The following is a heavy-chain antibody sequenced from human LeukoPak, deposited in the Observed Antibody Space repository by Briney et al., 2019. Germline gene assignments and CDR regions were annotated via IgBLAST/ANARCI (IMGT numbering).Heavy chain of an antibody. CDR3: ARDQELAEYNWFDP. J-gene: IGHJ5*02. Sequence: SETLSLTCTVSGGSISSYYWSWIRQPAGKGLEWIGRIYTSGSTNYNPSLKSRVTMSVDTSKNQLSLKLSSVTAADTAVYYCARDQELAEYNWFDPWGQRTLVTVSS. CDR2: IYTSGST. CDR1: GGSISSYY. D-gene: IGHD2/OR15-2a*01. V-gene: IGHV4-4*07.